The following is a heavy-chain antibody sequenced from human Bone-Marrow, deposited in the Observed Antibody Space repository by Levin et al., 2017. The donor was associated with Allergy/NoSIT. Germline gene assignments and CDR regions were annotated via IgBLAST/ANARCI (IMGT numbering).Heavy chain of an antibody. J-gene: IGHJ4*02. V-gene: IGHV3-30*18. CDR3: AKVDDGDYARGGLNS. Sequence: PGGSLRLSCAASGFIFSDSGMHWVRQVPGNGLEWVAVISNNGLHTYYTESVRGRFTISRDNAKNTVFLQMNSLRTEDTAVYYCAKVDDGDYARGGLNSWGQGSLVTVYS. CDR2: ISNNGLHT. D-gene: IGHD4-17*01. CDR1: GFIFSDSG.